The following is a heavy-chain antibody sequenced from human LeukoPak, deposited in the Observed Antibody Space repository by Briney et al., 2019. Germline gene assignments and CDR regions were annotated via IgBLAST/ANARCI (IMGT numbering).Heavy chain of an antibody. V-gene: IGHV4-30-2*01. J-gene: IGHJ4*02. D-gene: IGHD5-12*01. CDR2: IYHSGST. Sequence: SETLSLTCTVSGGSISSGGYYWSWIRQPPGKGLEWIGYIYHSGSTYYNPSLKSRVTISVDRSKNQFSLKLSSVTAADTAVYYCARDHSGYDGKIDYWGQGTLVTVSS. CDR1: GGSISSGGYY. CDR3: ARDHSGYDGKIDY.